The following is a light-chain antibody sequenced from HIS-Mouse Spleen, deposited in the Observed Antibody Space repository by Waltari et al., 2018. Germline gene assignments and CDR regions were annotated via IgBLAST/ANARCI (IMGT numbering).Light chain of an antibody. CDR3: QVWDSSSDHVV. Sequence: SYVLTQPPPVSVAPGQTARNTCGGNNIGSKSVHGYKQKPVQAPVLVVYDDSDRPSGIPERFSGSNSGNTATLTISRVEAGDEADYYCQVWDSSSDHVVFGGGTKLTVL. CDR1: NIGSKS. J-gene: IGLJ2*01. CDR2: DDS. V-gene: IGLV3-21*02.